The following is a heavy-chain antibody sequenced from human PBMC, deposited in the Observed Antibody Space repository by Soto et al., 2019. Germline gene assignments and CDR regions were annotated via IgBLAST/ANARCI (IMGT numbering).Heavy chain of an antibody. V-gene: IGHV1-18*01. CDR3: ARWVAYCGGDCCWGPIDSNWFDP. Sequence: EASVKVSCKASGYTFTNYGISWVRQAPGQGLEWMGWINTYNGNTNHAQKLQGRVTMTTDTSTSTAYMELRSLRSDDTAVYYCARWVAYCGGDCCWGPIDSNWFDPWGQGTLVTVSS. CDR2: INTYNGNT. CDR1: GYTFTNYG. D-gene: IGHD2-21*02. J-gene: IGHJ5*02.